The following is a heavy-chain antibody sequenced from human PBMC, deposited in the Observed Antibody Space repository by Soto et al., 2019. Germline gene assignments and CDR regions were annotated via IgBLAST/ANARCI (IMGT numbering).Heavy chain of an antibody. V-gene: IGHV1-2*04. CDR2: IDGDSGDT. J-gene: IGHJ6*02. Sequence: QVLLVQSGAEVKKPGASVKVSCKASGYTFTDYYIHWVRHAPGQVLEWMGWIDGDSGDTKYAQNFQDWVTMTRDTSINTAYMELSRLTSDDTAVYYCARTPNNGRAGVYGMDVWGQGTTVIVSS. CDR3: ARTPNNGRAGVYGMDV. D-gene: IGHD1-26*01. CDR1: GYTFTDYY.